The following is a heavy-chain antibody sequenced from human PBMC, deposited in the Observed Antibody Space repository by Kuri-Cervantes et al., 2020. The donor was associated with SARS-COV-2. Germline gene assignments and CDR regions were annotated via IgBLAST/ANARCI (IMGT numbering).Heavy chain of an antibody. CDR2: IYTSGST. J-gene: IGHJ4*02. D-gene: IGHD3-3*01. Sequence: ESLKISCTVSGGSISSYYWSWIRQPAGKGLEWIGRIYTSGSTNYNPSLKSRVTISVDTSKNQFSLKLSSVTAADTAVYYCARLSVPNYDFWSGYPPGGYYFDYWGQGTLVTVSS. V-gene: IGHV4-4*07. CDR1: GGSISSYY. CDR3: ARLSVPNYDFWSGYPPGGYYFDY.